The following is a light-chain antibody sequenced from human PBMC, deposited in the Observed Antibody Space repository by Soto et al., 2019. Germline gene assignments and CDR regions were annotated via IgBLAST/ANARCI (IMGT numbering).Light chain of an antibody. Sequence: QSALTRPASVYGSPGQSITISCTGTSSDVGSYNLVSWYQQHPGKAPKLMIYEVSKRPSGVSNRFSGSKSGNTASLTISGLQAEDEADYYCCSYAGSSTSLYVFGTGTKVTVL. CDR3: CSYAGSSTSLYV. CDR2: EVS. CDR1: SSDVGSYNL. V-gene: IGLV2-23*02. J-gene: IGLJ1*01.